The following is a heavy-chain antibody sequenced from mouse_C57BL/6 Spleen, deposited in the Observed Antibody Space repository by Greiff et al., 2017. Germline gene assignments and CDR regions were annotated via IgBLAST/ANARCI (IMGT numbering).Heavy chain of an antibody. Sequence: QVQLKESGAELVRPGTSVKVSCKASGYAFTNYLIEWVKQRPGQGLEWIGVINPGSGGTNYNEKFKGKATLTADKSSSTAYMQLSSLTSEDSAVYFCARSDLITTVVATDAMDYWGQGTSVTVSS. CDR2: INPGSGGT. D-gene: IGHD1-1*01. CDR1: GYAFTNYL. V-gene: IGHV1-54*01. CDR3: ARSDLITTVVATDAMDY. J-gene: IGHJ4*01.